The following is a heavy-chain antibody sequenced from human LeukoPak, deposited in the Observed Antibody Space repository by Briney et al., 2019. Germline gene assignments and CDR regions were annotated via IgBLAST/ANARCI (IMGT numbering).Heavy chain of an antibody. CDR1: GFTFSSYA. V-gene: IGHV3-23*01. Sequence: GGSLRLSCAASGFTFSSYAMHWVRQAPGKGLEWVSVISGSGGSTYHADSVKGRFTISRDNSKNTLYLQMNSLRAEDTAVYYCAKGAYYDILTGYYVDYWGQGTLVTVSS. J-gene: IGHJ4*02. D-gene: IGHD3-9*01. CDR3: AKGAYYDILTGYYVDY. CDR2: ISGSGGST.